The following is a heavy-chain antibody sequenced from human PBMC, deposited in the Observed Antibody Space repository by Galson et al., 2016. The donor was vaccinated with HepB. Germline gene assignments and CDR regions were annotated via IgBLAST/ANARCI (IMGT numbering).Heavy chain of an antibody. Sequence: QSGAEVKKPGESLTISCKGLGYNFSRDWITWVRQMPGKGLEWMGRIDPSDSYTNYSPSFQGHVTISADTPINTAFLHWSSLKATDTAMYFCARGPNWHDPWGQGTLVTVSS. CDR2: IDPSDSYT. CDR3: ARGPNWHDP. CDR1: GYNFSRDW. J-gene: IGHJ5*02. V-gene: IGHV5-10-1*01.